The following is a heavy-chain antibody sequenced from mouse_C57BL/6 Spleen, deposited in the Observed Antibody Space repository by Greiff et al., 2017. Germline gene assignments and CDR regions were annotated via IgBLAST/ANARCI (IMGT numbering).Heavy chain of an antibody. D-gene: IGHD1-1*01. CDR3: VRETTVVASYYAMDY. CDR1: GFSFNTYA. CDR2: IRSKSNNYAT. V-gene: IGHV10-1*01. J-gene: IGHJ4*01. Sequence: EVKVVESGGGLVQPKGSLKLSCAASGFSFNTYAMNWVRQAPGKGLEWVARIRSKSNNYATYYADSVKDRFTISRDDSESMLYLQMNNLKTEDTAMYYCVRETTVVASYYAMDYWGQGTSVTVSS.